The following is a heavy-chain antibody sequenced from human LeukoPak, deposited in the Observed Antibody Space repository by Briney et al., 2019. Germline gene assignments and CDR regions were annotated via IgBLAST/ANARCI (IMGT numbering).Heavy chain of an antibody. CDR1: GYTFTGYY. V-gene: IGHV1-2*02. D-gene: IGHD4-17*01. Sequence: ASVKVSCKASGYTFTGYYMHWVRQAPGQGLEWLGWLNPNTGGTNYAQKFQGRVTMTRDTSITTAYMDLSSLGSDDTAIYYCARQYGDDRYNWFDPWAREPWSPSPQ. J-gene: IGHJ5*02. CDR3: ARQYGDDRYNWFDP. CDR2: LNPNTGGT.